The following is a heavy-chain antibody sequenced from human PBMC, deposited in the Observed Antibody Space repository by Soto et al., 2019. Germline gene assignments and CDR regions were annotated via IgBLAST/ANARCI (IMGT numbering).Heavy chain of an antibody. CDR2: IDWVDDK. Sequence: SGPTLVNPTPTLTLTCSFSGFSLTTPGLCVSWIRQPPGEALEWLALIDWVDDKYYSPSLKTRLSISKDTSKSQVVLTMTNLDPVDTATYYCARKTIGNIDAFDVWGPGTMVTVS. CDR3: ARKTIGNIDAFDV. J-gene: IGHJ3*01. D-gene: IGHD1-1*01. V-gene: IGHV2-70*01. CDR1: GFSLTTPGLC.